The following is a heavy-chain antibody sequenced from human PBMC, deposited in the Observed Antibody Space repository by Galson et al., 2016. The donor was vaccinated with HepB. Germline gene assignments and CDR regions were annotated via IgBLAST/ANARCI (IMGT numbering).Heavy chain of an antibody. V-gene: IGHV3-66*02. Sequence: SLRLSCAASGIVVSSTHFSRVRQTPGKGLEWVSDIYRGGETYHADSVKGRFTISRDNSKNTLYLQMNSLRVEDTGGYYCARTDDDSTTRGCFDYWGQGTLVTVSS. D-gene: IGHD4-11*01. CDR2: IYRGGET. CDR1: GIVVSSTH. J-gene: IGHJ4*02. CDR3: ARTDDDSTTRGCFDY.